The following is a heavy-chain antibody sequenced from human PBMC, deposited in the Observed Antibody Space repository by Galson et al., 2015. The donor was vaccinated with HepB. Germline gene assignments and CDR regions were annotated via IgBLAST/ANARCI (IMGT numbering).Heavy chain of an antibody. CDR3: AKDVSSSTVGAFDL. V-gene: IGHV3-23*01. D-gene: IGHD6-6*01. CDR1: GFTFSSYA. Sequence: SLRLSCAASGFTFSSYAMSWVRQAPGKGLEWVSGIGGSGRSRYYADSVKGRFTISRDKTKNTLYLQMNSLRVEDTAVLYCAKDVSSSTVGAFDLWGRGTLVTVSS. J-gene: IGHJ2*01. CDR2: IGGSGRSR.